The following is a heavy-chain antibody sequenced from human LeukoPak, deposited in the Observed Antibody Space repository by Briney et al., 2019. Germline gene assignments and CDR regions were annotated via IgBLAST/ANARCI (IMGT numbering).Heavy chain of an antibody. J-gene: IGHJ5*02. V-gene: IGHV1-2*02. D-gene: IGHD3-3*01. CDR3: ARDSVDTIFGIPRYCWFDP. Sequence: GASVKVSCKASGYTFTSYGISWVRQAPGQGLEWMGWINPNSGGTNYAQKFQGRVTMTRDTSISTAYMELSRLRSDDTAVYYCARDSVDTIFGIPRYCWFDPWGQGTLVTVSS. CDR2: INPNSGGT. CDR1: GYTFTSYG.